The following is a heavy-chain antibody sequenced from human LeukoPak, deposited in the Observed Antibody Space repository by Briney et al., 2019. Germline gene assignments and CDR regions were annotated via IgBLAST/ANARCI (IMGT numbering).Heavy chain of an antibody. CDR1: GFTFSSYG. V-gene: IGHV3-7*01. J-gene: IGHJ3*02. CDR3: AREGRDAFDI. Sequence: AGGSLRLSCAASGFTFSSYGMHWVRQAPGKGLEWVANIKQDGSEKYYVDSVKGRFTISRDNAKNSLYLQMNSLRAEDTAVYYCAREGRDAFDIWGQGTMVTVSS. CDR2: IKQDGSEK.